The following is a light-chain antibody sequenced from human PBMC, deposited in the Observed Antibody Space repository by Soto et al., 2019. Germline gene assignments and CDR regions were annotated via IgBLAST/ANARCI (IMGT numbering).Light chain of an antibody. V-gene: IGLV2-8*01. CDR3: SSYAGSNTYV. J-gene: IGLJ1*01. Sequence: QSVLTQPPSASGSPGQSVTISCTGTSSYVGGYNYVSWYQHHPGKAPKLIIYEVTKRPSGVPDRFSGSKSGTTASLTVSGLQAEDEADYFCSSYAGSNTYVFGTGTKVTVL. CDR1: SSYVGGYNY. CDR2: EVT.